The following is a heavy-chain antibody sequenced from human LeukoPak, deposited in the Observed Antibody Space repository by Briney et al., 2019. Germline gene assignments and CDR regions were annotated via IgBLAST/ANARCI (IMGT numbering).Heavy chain of an antibody. Sequence: GGSLRLSCAASGFTVSSNYMSWVRQAPGKGLEWVSVIYSGGSTDYADSVKGRFTISRDNSKNTLYLQMNSLRAEDTAVYYCARDPGTTQTLHDAFDIWGQGTMVTVSS. J-gene: IGHJ3*02. CDR1: GFTVSSNY. CDR3: ARDPGTTQTLHDAFDI. D-gene: IGHD1-7*01. V-gene: IGHV3-53*01. CDR2: IYSGGST.